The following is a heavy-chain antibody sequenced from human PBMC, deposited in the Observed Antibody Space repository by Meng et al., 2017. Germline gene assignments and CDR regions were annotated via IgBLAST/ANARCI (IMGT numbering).Heavy chain of an antibody. J-gene: IGHJ4*02. CDR2: ISGDGSIT. D-gene: IGHD1-1*01. CDR3: LDEAPRSDY. CDR1: GFTFNNYW. Sequence: VQLVESGGGLVQPGGSLRLSCAASGFTFNNYWMHWVRQVPGKGLVWVSRISGDGSITNYADSVKGRFTISRDNAKNTLYLQMNSLRPEDTAVYYCLDEAPRSDYWGQGSLVTVSS. V-gene: IGHV3-74*01.